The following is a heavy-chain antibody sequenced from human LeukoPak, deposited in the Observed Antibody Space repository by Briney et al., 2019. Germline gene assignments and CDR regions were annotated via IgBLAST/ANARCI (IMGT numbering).Heavy chain of an antibody. V-gene: IGHV3-7*05. CDR2: IREDGSDK. Sequence: GGSLRLSCAASGFTFSNAWMSWVRQAPGKGLEWVANIREDGSDKYYVDSVKGRFTISRDNAKNSLYLQMNSLRAEDTAVYYCARGYHFFDLWGQGTLVTVSS. J-gene: IGHJ4*02. CDR3: ARGYHFFDL. CDR1: GFTFSNAW. D-gene: IGHD1-20*01.